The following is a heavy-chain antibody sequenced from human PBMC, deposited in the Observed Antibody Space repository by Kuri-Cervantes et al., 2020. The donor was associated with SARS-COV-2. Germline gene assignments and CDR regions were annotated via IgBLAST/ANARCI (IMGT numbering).Heavy chain of an antibody. V-gene: IGHV3-66*02. J-gene: IGHJ3*02. CDR2: IYSGGST. Sequence: LSLTCAASGFTVSSNYMSWVRQAPGKGLEWVSVIYSGGSTYYADSVKGRFTISRDNSKNTLYLQMNSLRAEDTAVYYCARGPQLLSPEAFDIWGQGTMVTVSS. CDR3: ARGPQLLSPEAFDI. D-gene: IGHD2-2*01. CDR1: GFTVSSNY.